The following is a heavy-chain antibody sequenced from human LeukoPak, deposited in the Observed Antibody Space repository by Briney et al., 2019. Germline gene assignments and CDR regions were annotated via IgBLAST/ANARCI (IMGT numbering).Heavy chain of an antibody. V-gene: IGHV6-1*01. CDR1: GDSVSSNSAA. CDR3: ARSNWNDDEPLDY. CDR2: TYSRSKWYN. J-gene: IGHJ4*02. D-gene: IGHD1-20*01. Sequence: SQTLSLTCAISGDSVSSNSAAWNWIRPSPSRGLEWLGRTYSRSKWYNDYAVSVKSRITINPDTSKNQFSLQLNSVTPEDTAVYYCARSNWNDDEPLDYWGQGTLVTVSS.